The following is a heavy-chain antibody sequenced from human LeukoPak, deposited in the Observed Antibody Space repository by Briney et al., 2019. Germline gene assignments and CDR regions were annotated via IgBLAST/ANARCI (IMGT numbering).Heavy chain of an antibody. CDR1: GYTFTGYY. CDR2: INPNSGGT. CDR3: ARAVTDYDILTGYYLNAFDI. Sequence: GASVKASCKASGYTFTGYYMHWVRQAPGQGLEWMGRINPNSGGTNYAQKFQGRVTMTRDTSISTAYMELSRLRSDDTAVYYCARAVTDYDILTGYYLNAFDIWGQGTMVTVSS. J-gene: IGHJ3*02. D-gene: IGHD3-9*01. V-gene: IGHV1-2*06.